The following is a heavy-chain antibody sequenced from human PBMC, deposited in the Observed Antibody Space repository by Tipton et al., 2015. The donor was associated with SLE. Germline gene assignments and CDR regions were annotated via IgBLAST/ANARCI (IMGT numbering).Heavy chain of an antibody. J-gene: IGHJ6*04. V-gene: IGHV4-4*02. CDR3: ARATDWNLSPDV. CDR2: IYYSGNT. Sequence: TLSLTCDVSGGSITNSNWWSWVRQLPGKGLEWIGYIYYSGNTYYNPSLGSRLTISVDTSKDQFSLRLTSVTAADTAVYYCARATDWNLSPDVWGKGTTVTVSS. CDR1: GGSITNSNW. D-gene: IGHD1-7*01.